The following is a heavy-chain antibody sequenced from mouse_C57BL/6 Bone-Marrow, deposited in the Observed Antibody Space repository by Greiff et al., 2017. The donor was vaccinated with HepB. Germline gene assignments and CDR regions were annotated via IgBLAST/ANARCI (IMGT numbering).Heavy chain of an antibody. CDR1: GFTFSSYG. J-gene: IGHJ2*01. CDR2: ISSGGSYT. V-gene: IGHV5-6*01. CDR3: ARRRVDGLREFDY. Sequence: EVQGVESGGDLVKPGGSLKLSCAASGFTFSSYGMSWVRQTPDKRLEWVATISSGGSYTYYPDSVKGRFTISRDNAKNTLYLQMSSLKSEDTAMYYCARRRVDGLREFDYWGQGTTLTVSS. D-gene: IGHD2-3*01.